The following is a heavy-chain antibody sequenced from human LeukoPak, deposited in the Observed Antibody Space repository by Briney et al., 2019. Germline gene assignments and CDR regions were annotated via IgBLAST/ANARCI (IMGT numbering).Heavy chain of an antibody. Sequence: GASVKVSCKASGYTFTSYGISWVRQAPGQGLEWMGWISAYNGNTNYAQKLQGRVTMTTDTSTSTAYMELKSLRSDDTAVYYCARVELVVVISAFDIWGQGTMVTVSS. V-gene: IGHV1-18*01. CDR1: GYTFTSYG. CDR3: ARVELVVVISAFDI. D-gene: IGHD3-22*01. CDR2: ISAYNGNT. J-gene: IGHJ3*02.